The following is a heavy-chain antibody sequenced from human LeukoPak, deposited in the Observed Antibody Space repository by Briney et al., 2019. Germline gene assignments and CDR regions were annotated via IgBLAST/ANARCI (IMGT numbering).Heavy chain of an antibody. CDR1: GFTFSKYW. Sequence: GGSLRLSCAASGFTFSKYWLHWVRQPPGRGLVWLARINPDDKSTSYADSVKGRFTISRDNAKNSLYLQMNSLRAEDTAVYYCARGEEDGDYVNYWGQGTLVTVSS. CDR2: INPDDKST. CDR3: ARGEEDGDYVNY. J-gene: IGHJ4*02. D-gene: IGHD4-17*01. V-gene: IGHV3-74*01.